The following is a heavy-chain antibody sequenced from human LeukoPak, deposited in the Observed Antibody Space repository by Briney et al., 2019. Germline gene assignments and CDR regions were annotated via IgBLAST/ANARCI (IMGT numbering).Heavy chain of an antibody. J-gene: IGHJ5*02. Sequence: SETLSLTCTVSGGSISSYYWSWIRQPPGKGLEWIGYIYYSGSTNYNPSLKSRVTISVDTSKNQFSLKLSSVTAADTAVYYCARDFALDRFGPWGQGTLVTVSS. CDR1: GGSISSYY. D-gene: IGHD3-3*01. V-gene: IGHV4-59*01. CDR3: ARDFALDRFGP. CDR2: IYYSGST.